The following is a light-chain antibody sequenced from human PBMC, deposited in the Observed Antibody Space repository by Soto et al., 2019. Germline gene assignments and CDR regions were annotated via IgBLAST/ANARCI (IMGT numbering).Light chain of an antibody. CDR3: QQCNDWPWT. CDR2: DAS. V-gene: IGKV3-15*01. CDR1: QDISTY. J-gene: IGKJ1*01. Sequence: MTPSPSSVSASVGDRVTITCRASQDISTYLAWYQQKPGQGPRLLIYDASTRATGIPARFSGSGSGTEFTLTISSLQSEDFAVYYCQQCNDWPWTFGQGTKVDIK.